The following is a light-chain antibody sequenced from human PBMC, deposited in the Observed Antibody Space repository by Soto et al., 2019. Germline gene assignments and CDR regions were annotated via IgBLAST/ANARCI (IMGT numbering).Light chain of an antibody. CDR1: QSGSSN. CDR2: GAS. V-gene: IGKV3-15*01. J-gene: IGKJ2*01. CDR3: QQYKNWPPYT. Sequence: EIVMTQSPATLSVSPGERATLSCRASQSGSSNLAWDQQKPGQAPSLLIYGASTRATGIPARFSGSGSGTEFTLTISSLQSEDFAVYYCQQYKNWPPYTFGQGTKLEIK.